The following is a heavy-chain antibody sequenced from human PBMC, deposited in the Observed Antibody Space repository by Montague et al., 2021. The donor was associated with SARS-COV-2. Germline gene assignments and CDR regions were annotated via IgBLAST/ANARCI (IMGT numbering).Heavy chain of an antibody. D-gene: IGHD4-23*01. J-gene: IGHJ3*02. CDR1: GGSISSRSYY. CDR2: IYYSGST. Sequence: SETLSPTCTVSGGSISSRSYYWGWIRQPPGKGLEWIGSIYYSGSTYYNPSLKSRVTTSVDTSKNQFSLKLSSVTAADTAVYYCARLRGDYGGTYDTFDIWGQGTMVTVSS. CDR3: ARLRGDYGGTYDTFDI. V-gene: IGHV4-39*01.